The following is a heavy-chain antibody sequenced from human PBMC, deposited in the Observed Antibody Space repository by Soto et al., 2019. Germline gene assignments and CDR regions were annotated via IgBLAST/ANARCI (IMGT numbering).Heavy chain of an antibody. D-gene: IGHD3-16*01. J-gene: IGHJ5*02. V-gene: IGHV1-69*06. Sequence: QVQLVQSGAVVKKPGSSLKVSCRTSGGTFTSFTVSWVRQAPGQALEWMGGIIPLFGSTNYAHKFQGRLTITADRSTATAYLCLRSLKSDDTGVYYCASGSPLAAGSWGQGTLVTVS. CDR1: GGTFTSFT. CDR3: ASGSPLAAGS. CDR2: IIPLFGST.